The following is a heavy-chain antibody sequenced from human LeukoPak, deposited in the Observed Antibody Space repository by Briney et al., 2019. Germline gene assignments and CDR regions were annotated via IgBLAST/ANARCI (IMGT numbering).Heavy chain of an antibody. D-gene: IGHD5-24*01. Sequence: GGPLRLSCAPSGFTFSRYGMHWVRQAPGKGLEWVAVISYDGSNKYYADSVKGRFTISRDNSKNTLYLQMNSLRAEDTAVYYCARDQFVSWGQGTLVTVSS. J-gene: IGHJ4*02. CDR1: GFTFSRYG. CDR2: ISYDGSNK. CDR3: ARDQFVS. V-gene: IGHV3-30*19.